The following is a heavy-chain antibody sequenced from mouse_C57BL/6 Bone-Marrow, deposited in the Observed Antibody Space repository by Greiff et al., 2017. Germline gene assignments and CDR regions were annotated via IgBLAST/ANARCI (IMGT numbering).Heavy chain of an antibody. J-gene: IGHJ2*01. Sequence: VQLQQSGPELVKPGASVKLSCKASGYLFTDYYMNWVKQSNGKSLEWIGVINPNYGTTSYNQKFKGKATLTVDQSSSTAYMQLNSLTSEDSAGYYCALITTVDYFDDWGQGTTLTVSS. CDR3: ALITTVDYFDD. CDR1: GYLFTDYY. V-gene: IGHV1-39*01. CDR2: INPNYGTT. D-gene: IGHD1-1*01.